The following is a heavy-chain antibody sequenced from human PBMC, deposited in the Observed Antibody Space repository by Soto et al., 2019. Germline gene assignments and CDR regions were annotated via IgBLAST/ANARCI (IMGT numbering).Heavy chain of an antibody. J-gene: IGHJ6*02. D-gene: IGHD1-7*01. Sequence: GASVKVSCKASGYTFTSYGISWVRQAPGQGLEWMGWISAYNGNTNYAQKLQGRVTMTTDTSTSTAYMELRSLRSDDTAVYYCARDGGITGTGYYYYGMDVWGQGTTVTVSS. CDR2: ISAYNGNT. CDR3: ARDGGITGTGYYYYGMDV. V-gene: IGHV1-18*01. CDR1: GYTFTSYG.